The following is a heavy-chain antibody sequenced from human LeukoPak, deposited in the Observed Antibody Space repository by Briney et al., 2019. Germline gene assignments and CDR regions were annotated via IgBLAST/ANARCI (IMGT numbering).Heavy chain of an antibody. J-gene: IGHJ3*02. Sequence: PGGSLRLSCAASGFTVSNNYMSWVRQAPGKGLEWVSITYSDSSTNYADSVKGRFTISRDTSQNTLSLQMNSLGAEDTGVYYCVRKNRDFNAAFDIWGQGTVVTVSS. CDR1: GFTVSNNY. D-gene: IGHD2-21*02. V-gene: IGHV3-53*01. CDR3: VRKNRDFNAAFDI. CDR2: TYSDSST.